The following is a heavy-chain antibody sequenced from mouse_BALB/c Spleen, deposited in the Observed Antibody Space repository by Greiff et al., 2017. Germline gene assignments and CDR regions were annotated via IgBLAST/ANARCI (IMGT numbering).Heavy chain of an antibody. CDR1: GFSLTSYG. CDR3: ARESPCGGLPEAY. V-gene: IGHV2-2*02. CDR2: IWSGGST. D-gene: IGHD3-1*01. J-gene: IGHJ3*01. Sequence: VMLVESGPGLVQPSQSLSITCTVSGFSLTSYGIHWVRQSPGKGLEWLGVIWSGGSTDYNAAFISRLSISKDNSKSQVFFKMNSLQANDTAIYYCARESPCGGLPEAYWGQGTVVTVSA.